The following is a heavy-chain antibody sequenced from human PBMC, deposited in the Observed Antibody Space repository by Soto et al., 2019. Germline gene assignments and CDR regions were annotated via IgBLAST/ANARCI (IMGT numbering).Heavy chain of an antibody. CDR3: ARVERGTATTVVDAFDL. CDR1: GGFVSSGNYY. Sequence: QEQLQQWGAGLLKPSETLSLTCAVYGGFVSSGNYYWSWIRQPPGKGLEWIGEMSHSGGTHFNPSLKTRVTMSVDTSKNQFSLKMSSVTAADTALYYCARVERGTATTVVDAFDLWGTGTMVTVSS. D-gene: IGHD1-1*01. V-gene: IGHV4-34*01. J-gene: IGHJ3*01. CDR2: MSHSGGT.